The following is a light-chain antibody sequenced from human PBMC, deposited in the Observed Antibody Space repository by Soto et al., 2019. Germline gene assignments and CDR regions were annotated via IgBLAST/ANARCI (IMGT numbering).Light chain of an antibody. Sequence: EIVLTQSPATLSLSPGERATLSCRASQNISVYLAWYRQKPGQAPRLLIYGASSRATGIPARFSGSGSGTDFTLTITSLEPEDFAVYXXXXXXXXXXVTFXPGTKVDIK. CDR2: GAS. CDR1: QNISVY. V-gene: IGKV3-11*01. CDR3: XXXXXXXXVT. J-gene: IGKJ3*01.